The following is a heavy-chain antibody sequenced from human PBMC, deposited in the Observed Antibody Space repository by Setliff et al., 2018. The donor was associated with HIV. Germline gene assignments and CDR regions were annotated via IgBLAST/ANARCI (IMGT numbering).Heavy chain of an antibody. J-gene: IGHJ3*02. Sequence: PGGSLRLSCATTGFTFRNYWMHWVRQAPGKGLVWVSRINTDGSTTNYADSVKGRFTISRDNAKNTLYLQMNSLTAEDTAVYYCAKDLDIVVVPAAPDAFDIWGQGTMVTVSS. V-gene: IGHV3-74*01. CDR2: INTDGSTT. CDR1: GFTFRNYW. D-gene: IGHD2-2*03. CDR3: AKDLDIVVVPAAPDAFDI.